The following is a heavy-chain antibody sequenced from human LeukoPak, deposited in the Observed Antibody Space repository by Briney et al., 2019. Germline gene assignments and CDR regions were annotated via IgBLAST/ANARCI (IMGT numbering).Heavy chain of an antibody. CDR2: INSDGTST. CDR1: GVSFSRTW. CDR3: ATDGGYGLTY. J-gene: IGHJ4*02. D-gene: IGHD3-16*01. V-gene: IGHV3-74*01. Sequence: GGSLRLSCAAPGVSFSRTWMHWVRQAPGKGLVWVSQINSDGTSTTYADSVKGRFTGSRDNTKDMVYLQMNGLRADDTAVYYCATDGGYGLTYWGQGTLVTVSS.